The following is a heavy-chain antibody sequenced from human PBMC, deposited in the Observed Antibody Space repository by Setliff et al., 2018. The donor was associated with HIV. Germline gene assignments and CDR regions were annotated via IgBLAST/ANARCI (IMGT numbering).Heavy chain of an antibody. CDR2: IYTSGST. CDR3: AREGGTGRSSWYGAYWYDP. Sequence: SETLSLTCTVSGGSISGYYWSWIRQPPGKGLEWIGYIYTSGSTNYNRSLKSRVTISLDTSKNQFPLRLTSVTAADTAVYYCAREGGTGRSSWYGAYWYDPWGQGTLVTVSS. V-gene: IGHV4-4*08. J-gene: IGHJ5*02. D-gene: IGHD6-13*01. CDR1: GGSISGYY.